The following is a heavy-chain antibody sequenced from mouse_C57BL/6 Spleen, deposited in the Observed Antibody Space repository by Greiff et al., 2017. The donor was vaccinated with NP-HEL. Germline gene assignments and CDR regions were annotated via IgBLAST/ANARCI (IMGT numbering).Heavy chain of an antibody. CDR3: ARGLYGSKGTYYFDY. D-gene: IGHD1-1*01. J-gene: IGHJ2*01. CDR2: IDPSDSET. V-gene: IGHV1-52*01. Sequence: QVQLQQPGAELVRPGSSVKLSCKASGYTFTSYWMHWVKQRPIQGLEWIGNIDPSDSETHYNQKFKDKATLTVDKSSSTAYMQLSSLTSEDSAVYYGARGLYGSKGTYYFDYWGQGTTLTVSS. CDR1: GYTFTSYW.